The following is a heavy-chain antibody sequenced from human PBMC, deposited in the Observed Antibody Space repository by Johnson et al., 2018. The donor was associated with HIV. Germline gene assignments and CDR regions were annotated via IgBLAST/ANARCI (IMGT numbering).Heavy chain of an antibody. CDR1: GFTFSSYW. V-gene: IGHV3-13*01. D-gene: IGHD2-21*02. Sequence: VQLVESGGGVVRPGGSLRLSCAASGFTFSSYWMHWVRQAPGKGLVWVSTIGSAGDTYYPGSVKGRFTISRDNSKNTLYLQMNSLRAEDTAMYYCARDGSGHAVVLTATRRGYGFGLDLWGQGTVVTVSS. CDR3: ARDGSGHAVVLTATRRGYGFGLDL. CDR2: IGSAGDT. J-gene: IGHJ3*01.